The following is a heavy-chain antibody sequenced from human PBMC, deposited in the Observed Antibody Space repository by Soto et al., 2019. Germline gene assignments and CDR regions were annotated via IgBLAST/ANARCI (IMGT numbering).Heavy chain of an antibody. CDR3: ARHNGAGVIATSGLDY. D-gene: IGHD6-13*01. Sequence: QVQLVQSGAEVKKPGASVKVSCKASGYTFTNYGISWVRQAPGQGFEWMGWISPYNGNTNYAQKVQGRVTMTTDTSTTTADMERRSRRADDTAVYSCARHNGAGVIATSGLDYWGQGTLVTVSP. J-gene: IGHJ4*02. CDR2: ISPYNGNT. V-gene: IGHV1-18*01. CDR1: GYTFTNYG.